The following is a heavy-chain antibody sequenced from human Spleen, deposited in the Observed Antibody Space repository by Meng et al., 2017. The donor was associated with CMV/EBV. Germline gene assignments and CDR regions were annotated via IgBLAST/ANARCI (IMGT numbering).Heavy chain of an antibody. Sequence: ASVKVSCKASGYSFTKYGISWVRQAPGQGLEWMGWISGYTGNTNYAQMFQGRVTMTTDTSTSTVYMEVRSLRSDDTAVYYCARVIVPAATSPWFDPWGQGTLVTVSS. CDR2: ISGYTGNT. D-gene: IGHD2-2*01. V-gene: IGHV1-18*01. J-gene: IGHJ5*02. CDR1: GYSFTKYG. CDR3: ARVIVPAATSPWFDP.